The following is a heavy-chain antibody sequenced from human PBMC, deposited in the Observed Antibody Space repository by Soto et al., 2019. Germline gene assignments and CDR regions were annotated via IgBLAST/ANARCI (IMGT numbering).Heavy chain of an antibody. D-gene: IGHD6-13*01. J-gene: IGHJ4*02. CDR2: ISAYNCNT. Sequence: QVQLVQSGAEVKKPGASVKVSCKASGYTYTSYGIIWVRPAPGQGLAWMGWISAYNCNTNYAQKLQGRVTMTTDTSTSTANLELRSLRSDDTAVYYCARAVAAASWYFDYWCQGTLVTVSS. V-gene: IGHV1-18*01. CDR3: ARAVAAASWYFDY. CDR1: GYTYTSYG.